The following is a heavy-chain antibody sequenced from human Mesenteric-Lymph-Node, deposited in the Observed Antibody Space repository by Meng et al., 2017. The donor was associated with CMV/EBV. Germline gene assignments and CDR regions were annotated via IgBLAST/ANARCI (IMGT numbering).Heavy chain of an antibody. CDR2: INPKSGGT. V-gene: IGHV1-2*02. CDR3: ARDLQYQMLYGWFDP. D-gene: IGHD2-2*02. Sequence: SGYTFIGYYIQWVRQAPGQGLEWMGWINPKSGGTKYAQNFQGRVTMTRDTSISTAYMEVNRLTSDDTALYYCARDLQYQMLYGWFDPWGQGTLVTVSS. J-gene: IGHJ5*02. CDR1: GYTFIGYY.